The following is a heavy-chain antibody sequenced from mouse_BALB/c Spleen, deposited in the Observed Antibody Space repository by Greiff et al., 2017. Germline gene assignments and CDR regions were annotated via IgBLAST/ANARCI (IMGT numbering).Heavy chain of an antibody. V-gene: IGHV5-9-4*01. CDR1: GFTFSSYA. CDR2: ISSGGSYT. Sequence: EVKVVESGGGLVKPGGSLKLSCAASGFTFSSYAMSWVRQSPEKRLEWVAEISSGGSYTYYPDTVTGRFTISRDNAKNTLYLEMSSLRSEDTAMYYCARERYGSTSFAYWGQGTLVTVSA. J-gene: IGHJ3*01. D-gene: IGHD1-1*01. CDR3: ARERYGSTSFAY.